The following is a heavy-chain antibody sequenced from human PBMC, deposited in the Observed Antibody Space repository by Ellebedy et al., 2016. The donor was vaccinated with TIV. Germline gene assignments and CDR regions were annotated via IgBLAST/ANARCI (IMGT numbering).Heavy chain of an antibody. D-gene: IGHD2-21*02. Sequence: AASVKVSCKASGYTFTSNGISWVRQAPGRGLEWMGWISASNGKTDYAQKLQGRLTVTTDTSTGTAYMELRSLRSDDTAVYYCAREAYCGGDCYYFDYWGQGTLVTVSS. V-gene: IGHV1-18*04. CDR2: ISASNGKT. CDR1: GYTFTSNG. J-gene: IGHJ4*02. CDR3: AREAYCGGDCYYFDY.